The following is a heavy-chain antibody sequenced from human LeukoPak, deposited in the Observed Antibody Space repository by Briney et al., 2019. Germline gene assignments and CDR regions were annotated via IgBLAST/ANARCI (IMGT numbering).Heavy chain of an antibody. J-gene: IGHJ5*02. CDR2: IYYSGST. CDR1: GDSINSHSYY. Sequence: SETLSLTCTVSGDSINSHSYYWGWIRQPPGKGLEWIGSIYYSGSTDYNPSLKSRVTISIDTSKNYFSLRLTSVTAADTAVYYCARSHITGMVRFDPWGQGTLVTVSS. D-gene: IGHD1-20*01. CDR3: ARSHITGMVRFDP. V-gene: IGHV4-39*07.